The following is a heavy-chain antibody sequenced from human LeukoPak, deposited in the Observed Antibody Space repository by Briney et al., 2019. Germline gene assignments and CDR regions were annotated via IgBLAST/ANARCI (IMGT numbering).Heavy chain of an antibody. D-gene: IGHD4-17*01. CDR1: GFTFSSYS. Sequence: GGSLRLSCAASGFTFSSYSMNWVRQAPGKGLEWVSSISSSSSYIYYADSVKGRFTISRDNAKNSLYLQMNSLRAEDTAVYYCARVGDYGDSHYFGYWGQGTLVTVSS. V-gene: IGHV3-21*01. CDR3: ARVGDYGDSHYFGY. CDR2: ISSSSSYI. J-gene: IGHJ4*02.